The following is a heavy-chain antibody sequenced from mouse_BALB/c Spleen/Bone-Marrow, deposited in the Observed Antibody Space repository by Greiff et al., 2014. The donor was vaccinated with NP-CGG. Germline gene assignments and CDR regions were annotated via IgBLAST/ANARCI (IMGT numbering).Heavy chain of an antibody. CDR1: GYAFSSYW. V-gene: IGHV1-80*01. CDR2: IYPGDGDT. J-gene: IGHJ1*01. Sequence: VQLVESGAELARPGSSVKISCKASGYAFSSYWMNWVKQRPGQGLEWIGQIYPGDGDTNYNGRFKGKATLTADKSSSTAYMQLSSLTSEDSAVYFCARRVYGNYWYFDVWGAGTTVTVSS. D-gene: IGHD2-1*01. CDR3: ARRVYGNYWYFDV.